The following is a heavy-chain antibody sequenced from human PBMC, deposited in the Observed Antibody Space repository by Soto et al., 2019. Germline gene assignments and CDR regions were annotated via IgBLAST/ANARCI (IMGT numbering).Heavy chain of an antibody. J-gene: IGHJ4*02. D-gene: IGHD6-13*01. CDR3: AKDRSSSWWYGYFYY. V-gene: IGHV3-30*18. CDR1: GFTFSSYG. Sequence: GGSLRLSCAASGFTFSSYGMHWVRQAPGKGLEWVAVISYDGSNKYYADSVKGRFTISRDNSKNTLYLQMNSLRAEDTAVYYCAKDRSSSWWYGYFYYWGQETLVTVSS. CDR2: ISYDGSNK.